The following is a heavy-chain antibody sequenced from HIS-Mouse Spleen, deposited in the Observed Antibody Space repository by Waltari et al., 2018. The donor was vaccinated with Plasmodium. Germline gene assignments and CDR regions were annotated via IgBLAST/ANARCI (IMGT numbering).Heavy chain of an antibody. J-gene: IGHJ3*02. D-gene: IGHD5-12*01. V-gene: IGHV3-30*18. CDR1: GFTFSSYG. CDR3: AKGSFIGSGYDPWAFDI. Sequence: QVQLVESGGGVVQPGRSLRLSCAASGFTFSSYGMHWVRQAPGKWLGWVAVISYDGSNKYYADAVKGRFTISRDNSKNTLYLQMNSLRAEDTAVYYCAKGSFIGSGYDPWAFDIWGQGTMVTVSS. CDR2: ISYDGSNK.